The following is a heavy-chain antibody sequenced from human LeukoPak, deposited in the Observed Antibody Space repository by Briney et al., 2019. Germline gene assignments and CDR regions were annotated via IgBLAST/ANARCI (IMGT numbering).Heavy chain of an antibody. CDR1: GGSISSYY. V-gene: IGHV4-4*07. CDR2: IYTSGST. D-gene: IGHD3-22*01. Sequence: SETLSLTCTASGGSISSYYWSWIRQPAGKGLEWIGRIYTSGSTNYNPSLKSRVTMSVDTSKNQFSLKLSSVTAADTAVYYCARVKFYYDSSGYYYGAFDIWGQGTMVTVSS. CDR3: ARVKFYYDSSGYYYGAFDI. J-gene: IGHJ3*02.